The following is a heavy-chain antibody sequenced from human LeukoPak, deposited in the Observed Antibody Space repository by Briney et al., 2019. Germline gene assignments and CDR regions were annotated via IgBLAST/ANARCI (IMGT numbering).Heavy chain of an antibody. CDR2: INHIGST. D-gene: IGHD1-26*01. V-gene: IGHV4-34*01. Sequence: SETLSLTCAVYGGSFSGYYWSWIRQPPGKGLEWIGEINHIGSTNYNPSLKSRVTISVDTSKNQFSLKLSSVTAADTAVYYCARTYSGSYYARYYSDYWGQGTLVTVSS. CDR1: GGSFSGYY. CDR3: ARTYSGSYYARYYSDY. J-gene: IGHJ4*02.